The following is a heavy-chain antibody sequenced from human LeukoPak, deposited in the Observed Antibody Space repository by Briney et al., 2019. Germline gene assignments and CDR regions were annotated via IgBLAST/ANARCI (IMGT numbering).Heavy chain of an antibody. CDR2: IIPIVNMV. CDR3: ARRIGERFSAHEYFDS. CDR1: VDVFSTYV. J-gene: IGHJ4*02. V-gene: IGHV1-69*04. Sequence: GASVKVSCKSSVDVFSTYVFTWVRQAPGQGLEWMGRIIPIVNMVDYAEEFQGRVSITADKSTSTAYMDVSGVRSEATAVYYCARRIGERFSAHEYFDSWGQGTQVTVSS. D-gene: IGHD5-12*01.